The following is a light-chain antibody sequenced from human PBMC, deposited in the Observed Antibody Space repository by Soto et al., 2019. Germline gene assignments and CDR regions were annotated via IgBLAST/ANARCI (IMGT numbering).Light chain of an antibody. Sequence: EIVLTQSPATLSLSPGERATLSCRASQRVSSYLAWYQQKPGQAPRLLIYDASNRATGIPARLSGSGSGTDFTLTISSLEPEDFAVYYCQQRSNWPPYTFGHGTKLEI. J-gene: IGKJ2*01. CDR1: QRVSSY. V-gene: IGKV3-11*01. CDR3: QQRSNWPPYT. CDR2: DAS.